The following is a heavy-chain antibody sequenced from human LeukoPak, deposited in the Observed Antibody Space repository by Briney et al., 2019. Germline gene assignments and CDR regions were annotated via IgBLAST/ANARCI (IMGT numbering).Heavy chain of an antibody. CDR1: GRSISSGCYY. Sequence: SQTLSLTSAVSGRSISSGCYYWSWILQPAGKGLEWIGRIYTSRSTNYNPSLKSRVTISVDTSNNQFSLKLSSVTAADTAVYYCARGGSGYDFRYYYGMDVWGQGTTVTVSS. CDR2: IYTSRST. D-gene: IGHD5-12*01. V-gene: IGHV4-61*02. CDR3: ARGGSGYDFRYYYGMDV. J-gene: IGHJ6*02.